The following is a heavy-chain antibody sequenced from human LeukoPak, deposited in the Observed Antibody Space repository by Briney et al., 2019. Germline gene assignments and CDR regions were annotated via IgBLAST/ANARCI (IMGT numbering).Heavy chain of an antibody. J-gene: IGHJ6*03. V-gene: IGHV3-21*01. CDR2: ISSSSSYI. CDR3: ARDGYNLRGSYYYYMDV. CDR1: GFTFSSYS. D-gene: IGHD5-24*01. Sequence: GGSLRLSCAASGFTFSSYSMNWVRQAPGKGLEWVSSISSSSSYIYYADSVKGRFTISRDNAKNSLYLQMNSMRAEDTAVYYCARDGYNLRGSYYYYMDVWGKGTTVTVSS.